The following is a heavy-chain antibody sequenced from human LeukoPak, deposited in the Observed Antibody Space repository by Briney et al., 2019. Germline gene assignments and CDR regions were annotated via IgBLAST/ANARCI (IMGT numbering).Heavy chain of an antibody. V-gene: IGHV1-2*02. J-gene: IGHJ4*02. Sequence: VASVKVSCKASGYTFTGYYMHWVCQAPGQGLEWMGWINPNSGGTNYGQKFQGRVTMTRDTSISTAYMELSRLRSDDTAVYYCARARDSKVLTGDYWGQGTLVTVSS. CDR1: GYTFTGYY. CDR2: INPNSGGT. D-gene: IGHD3-16*01. CDR3: ARARDSKVLTGDY.